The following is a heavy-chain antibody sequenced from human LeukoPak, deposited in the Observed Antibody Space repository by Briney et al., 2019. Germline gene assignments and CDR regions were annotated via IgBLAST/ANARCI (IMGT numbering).Heavy chain of an antibody. CDR3: ARFLDYYGSKGKYYFDY. D-gene: IGHD3-10*01. V-gene: IGHV4-59*01. Sequence: SETLSLTCTVSGGSISSYYWSWIRQPPGKGLEWIGYIYYSGSTNYNPSLKSRVTISVDTSKNQFSLKLSSVTAADTAVYYCARFLDYYGSKGKYYFDYWGQGTLVTVSS. CDR1: GGSISSYY. J-gene: IGHJ4*02. CDR2: IYYSGST.